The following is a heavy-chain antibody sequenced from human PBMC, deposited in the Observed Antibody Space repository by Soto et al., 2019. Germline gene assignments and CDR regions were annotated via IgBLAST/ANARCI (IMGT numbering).Heavy chain of an antibody. CDR3: GQGRGWGVVIPSHDY. D-gene: IGHD2-21*01. Sequence: EVQLLESGGGMVQPGGSLRLSCAASGFTFRNFFMSWVRQAPGKGLEWVSAIRATGGQTFYADSVKGRFTISRKNSKTILYPQIDSLRDEDTALYFWGQGRGWGVVIPSHDYWGQGTLVTVSS. J-gene: IGHJ4*02. CDR1: GFTFRNFF. CDR2: IRATGGQT. V-gene: IGHV3-23*01.